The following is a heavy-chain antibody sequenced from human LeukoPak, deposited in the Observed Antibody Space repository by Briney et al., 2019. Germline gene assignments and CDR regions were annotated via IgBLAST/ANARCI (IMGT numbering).Heavy chain of an antibody. CDR1: GGSFNGYY. J-gene: IGHJ6*03. Sequence: NPSETLSLTCNVSGGSFNGYYWTWIRQPPGKGLEWIAEINHIGTTNHHPSLKSRVSVSTDTSKNQFFLRLTSVTAADTALYYCARLVVTAPQNHYYMDVWGEGTTVTVSS. V-gene: IGHV4-34*01. CDR3: ARLVVTAPQNHYYMDV. D-gene: IGHD2-21*02. CDR2: INHIGTT.